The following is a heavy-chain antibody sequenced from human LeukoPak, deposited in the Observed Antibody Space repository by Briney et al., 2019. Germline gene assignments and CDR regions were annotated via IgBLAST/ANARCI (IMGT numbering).Heavy chain of an antibody. V-gene: IGHV4-31*03. CDR3: ARDDYGDYGVGY. CDR2: IYYSGST. D-gene: IGHD4-17*01. Sequence: SQTLSLTCTVSGGSISSGDYYWSWIRQHPGKGLEWIGYIYYSGSTYYNPSLKSRVTISVDTSKNQFSLKLSSVTAADTAVYYCARDDYGDYGVGYWGQGTLVTVSS. CDR1: GGSISSGDYY. J-gene: IGHJ4*02.